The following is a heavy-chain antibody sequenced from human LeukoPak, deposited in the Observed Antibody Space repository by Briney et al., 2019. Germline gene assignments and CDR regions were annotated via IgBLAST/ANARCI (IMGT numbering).Heavy chain of an antibody. CDR1: GFTFSSYA. Sequence: PGRSLRLSCAASGFTFSSYAMHWVRQAPGKGLEWVAVISYDGSNKYYADSVKGRFTISRDNSKNTLYLQMNSLRAEDTAVYYCARERSIYLPLYYYGMDVWGQGTTVTVSS. CDR3: ARERSIYLPLYYYGMDV. J-gene: IGHJ6*02. V-gene: IGHV3-30-3*01. D-gene: IGHD3-9*01. CDR2: ISYDGSNK.